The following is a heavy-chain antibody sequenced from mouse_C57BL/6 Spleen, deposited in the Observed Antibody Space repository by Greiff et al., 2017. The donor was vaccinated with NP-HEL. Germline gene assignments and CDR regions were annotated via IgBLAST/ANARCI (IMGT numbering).Heavy chain of an antibody. Sequence: QVQLQQPGAELVKPGASVKMSCTASGYTFTSYWITWVKQRPGQGLEWIGDIYPGSGSTNYNEKFKSKATLTVDTSSSTAYMQLSSLTSEDSAVYYWARSGDYDDLYYFDYWGQGTTLTVSS. D-gene: IGHD2-4*01. V-gene: IGHV1-55*01. CDR3: ARSGDYDDLYYFDY. CDR2: IYPGSGST. CDR1: GYTFTSYW. J-gene: IGHJ2*01.